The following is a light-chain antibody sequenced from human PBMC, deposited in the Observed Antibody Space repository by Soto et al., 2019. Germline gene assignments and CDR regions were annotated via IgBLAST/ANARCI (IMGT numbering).Light chain of an antibody. CDR2: EVT. CDR3: SSYAGSNNLL. J-gene: IGLJ2*01. V-gene: IGLV2-8*01. Sequence: QSLLTQPPSASGSPGQSVTISCTGTSSDVGGYNYVSWYQQYPGKAPKLMIYEVTKRPSGVPDRFSGSKSGNTASLTVSGLQAEDEADYYCSSYAGSNNLLFGGGTKVTVL. CDR1: SSDVGGYNY.